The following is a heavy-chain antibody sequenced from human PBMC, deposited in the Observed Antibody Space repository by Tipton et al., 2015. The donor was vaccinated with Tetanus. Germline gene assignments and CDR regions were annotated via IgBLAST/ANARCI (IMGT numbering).Heavy chain of an antibody. J-gene: IGHJ4*02. CDR3: AREADCSGGSCFSGGFDN. CDR1: GFIXSXYG. V-gene: IGHV3-33*01. Sequence: LSLTCAASGFIXSXYGXXWVRQAPGKGXEWXAVSWYDGTDKYYADSVKGRFTISRDNSKNTLYLQMNSLRAEDTAVYYCAREADCSGGSCFSGGFDNWGQGTQVTVSS. D-gene: IGHD2-15*01. CDR2: SWYDGTDK.